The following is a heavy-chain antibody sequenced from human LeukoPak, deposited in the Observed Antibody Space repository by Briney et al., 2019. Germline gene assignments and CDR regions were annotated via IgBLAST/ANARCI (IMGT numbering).Heavy chain of an antibody. CDR3: ARRSAAKYAFDI. CDR2: INSDGSTT. CDR1: GFTFSSYW. Sequence: PGGSLRLSCAASGFTFSSYWMHWVRQAPGKGLVWVSRINSDGSTTSYADSVKGRFTISRDNAKNTLYLQMNSLRAEDTAVYYCARRSAAKYAFDIWGQGTMVTVSS. J-gene: IGHJ3*02. D-gene: IGHD6-25*01. V-gene: IGHV3-74*01.